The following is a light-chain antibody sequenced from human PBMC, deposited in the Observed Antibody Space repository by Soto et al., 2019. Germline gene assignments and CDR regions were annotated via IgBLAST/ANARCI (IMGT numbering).Light chain of an antibody. CDR1: QGIRND. Sequence: AVQMTQSPSSLSASVGDRVTITCRASQGIRNDLGWYQQKPGKAPKLLIYAASSLQSGVPSRFSGSGSVTDFTLTISSLQPEDFATYYCLQDYNYPYIFGQGTKLEIK. V-gene: IGKV1-6*01. CDR3: LQDYNYPYI. J-gene: IGKJ2*01. CDR2: AAS.